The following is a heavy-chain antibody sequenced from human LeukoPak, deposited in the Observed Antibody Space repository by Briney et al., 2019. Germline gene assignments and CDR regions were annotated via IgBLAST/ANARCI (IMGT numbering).Heavy chain of an antibody. CDR2: IRYDGSNK. D-gene: IGHD3-3*01. CDR3: ARDHRDFWSGYNYYYYYMDV. J-gene: IGHJ6*03. Sequence: GGSLRLSCAASGFTFSSYGMHWVRQAPGKGLEWVAFIRYDGSNKYYADSVKGRFTISRDNSKNTLYLQMNSLRAADTAVYYCARDHRDFWSGYNYYYYYMDVWGKGTTVTVSS. V-gene: IGHV3-30*02. CDR1: GFTFSSYG.